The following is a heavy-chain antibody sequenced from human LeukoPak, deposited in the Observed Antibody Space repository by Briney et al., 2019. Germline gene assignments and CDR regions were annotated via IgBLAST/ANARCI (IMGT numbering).Heavy chain of an antibody. V-gene: IGHV4-34*01. CDR1: GGSFSGYY. CDR3: ASGGKGGYPYGSGWYGRVDY. J-gene: IGHJ4*02. D-gene: IGHD6-19*01. CDR2: INHSGST. Sequence: SETLSLTCAVYGGSFSGYYWSWIRQPPGKGLEWIGEINHSGSTNYNPSLKSRVTISVDTSKNQFSLKLSSVTAADTAVYYCASGGKGGYPYGSGWYGRVDYWGQGTLVTVSS.